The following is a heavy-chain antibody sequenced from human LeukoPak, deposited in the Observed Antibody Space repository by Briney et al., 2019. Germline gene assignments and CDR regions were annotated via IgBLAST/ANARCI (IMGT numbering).Heavy chain of an antibody. J-gene: IGHJ4*02. CDR3: AKDSLLRYFDWLYYYDY. D-gene: IGHD3-9*01. Sequence: GGSLRLSCAASGFTFSSYAMSWVRQAPGKGLEWVSAISGSGGSTYYADSVKGRFTISRDNSKNTLYLQMNSLRAEDTAVYYYAKDSLLRYFDWLYYYDYWGQGTLVTVPS. CDR1: GFTFSSYA. CDR2: ISGSGGST. V-gene: IGHV3-23*01.